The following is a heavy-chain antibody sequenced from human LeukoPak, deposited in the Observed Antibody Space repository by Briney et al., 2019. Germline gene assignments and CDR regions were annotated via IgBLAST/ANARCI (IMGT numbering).Heavy chain of an antibody. CDR3: ARDSGWLRYHD. CDR1: GFTFASLG. CDR2: IGGSGIGHST. V-gene: IGHV3-23*01. J-gene: IGHJ4*02. D-gene: IGHD5-12*01. Sequence: PGGSLRLSCSASGFTFASLGMHWVRQAPGKGLEWVSGIGGSGIGHSTHYADSVKGRFTISRDNSKNMVYLQMDSLRAEDTALYYCARDSGWLRYHDWGQGALVTVSS.